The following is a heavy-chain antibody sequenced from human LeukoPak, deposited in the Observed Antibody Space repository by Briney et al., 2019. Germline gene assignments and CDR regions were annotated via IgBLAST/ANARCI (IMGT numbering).Heavy chain of an antibody. V-gene: IGHV1-2*02. J-gene: IGHJ4*02. D-gene: IGHD3-9*01. Sequence: ASVKVSCKLSGSSLHDLPIQWVRQAPGQGLEWMGWISPSGRGANSAQKFQGRVTMTRDTSISTAYMELSRLTSDDTAVYYCASQAASGYYFEYWGQGSLVTVSS. CDR1: GSSLHDLP. CDR2: ISPSGRGA. CDR3: ASQAASGYYFEY.